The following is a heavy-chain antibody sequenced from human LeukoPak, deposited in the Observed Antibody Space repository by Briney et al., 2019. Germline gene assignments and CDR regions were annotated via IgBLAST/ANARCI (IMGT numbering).Heavy chain of an antibody. Sequence: SETLSLTCTVSGGSISSYYWSWIRQPPGKGLEWIGYIYNSGYTNYNPSLKSRVTISVDTSKNQFSLKLSSVTAADTAVYHRARDGTDYNILTGYRRGAFDIWGQGTMVTVSS. V-gene: IGHV4-59*01. D-gene: IGHD3-9*01. CDR2: IYNSGYT. CDR3: ARDGTDYNILTGYRRGAFDI. CDR1: GGSISSYY. J-gene: IGHJ3*02.